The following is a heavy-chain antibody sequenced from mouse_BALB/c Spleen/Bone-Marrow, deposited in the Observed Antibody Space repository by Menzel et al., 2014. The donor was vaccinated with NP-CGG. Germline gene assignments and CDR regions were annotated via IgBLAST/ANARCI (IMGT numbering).Heavy chain of an antibody. V-gene: IGHV14-3*02. D-gene: IGHD1-2*01. CDR3: ARYYYGYYFDY. Sequence: EVKLMESGAELVKPGASVKLSCTASGFNIKDTYMHWVKQRPEQGLEWIGRIDPANGNTKYDPKFPGKATITADTSSNTAYLQLSSLTSEDTAVYYCARYYYGYYFDYWGQGTTLTVSS. J-gene: IGHJ2*01. CDR1: GFNIKDTY. CDR2: IDPANGNT.